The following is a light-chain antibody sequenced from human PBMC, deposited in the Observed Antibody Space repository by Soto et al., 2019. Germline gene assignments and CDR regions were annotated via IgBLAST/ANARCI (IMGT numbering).Light chain of an antibody. CDR1: QGLNSW. J-gene: IGKJ1*01. V-gene: IGKV1-12*01. CDR2: GAS. CDR3: QQAYTFPWT. Sequence: DIQMTQSPSSVSASVGERVTITCRASQGLNSWLAWYQQKPGKAPKLLIYGASNLQSGVPARFSGSASGTDFTLTISSLQSEDSATYFCQQAYTFPWTFGQWTKVEI.